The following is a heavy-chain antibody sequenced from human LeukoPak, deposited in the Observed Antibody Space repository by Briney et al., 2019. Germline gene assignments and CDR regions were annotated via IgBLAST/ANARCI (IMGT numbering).Heavy chain of an antibody. D-gene: IGHD6-19*01. J-gene: IGHJ4*02. CDR2: ISGSGGNT. V-gene: IGHV3-23*01. Sequence: PGASLRLSCAASGFTFSSYAMSWVRQAPGKGLEWVSGISGSGGNTYYADSVEGRFTISRDNYKNTLYLQRDSLRAEDMAVYYRAKLYSSGWNGDENWGQGTLVSVSS. CDR1: GFTFSSYA. CDR3: AKLYSSGWNGDEN.